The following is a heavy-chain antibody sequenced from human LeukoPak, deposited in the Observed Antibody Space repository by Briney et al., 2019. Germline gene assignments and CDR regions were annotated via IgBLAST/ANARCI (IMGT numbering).Heavy chain of an antibody. V-gene: IGHV1-8*01. J-gene: IGHJ4*02. CDR2: MNPNSGNT. CDR1: GYTFTSYV. CDR3: ARADYYDSSGPPPFDY. D-gene: IGHD3-22*01. Sequence: ASVKVSCKASGYTFTSYVINWVRQATGQGLEWMGWMNPNSGNTGYAQKFQGRVTMTRNTSISTAYMELSSLRSEDTAVYYCARADYYDSSGPPPFDYWGQGTLVTVSS.